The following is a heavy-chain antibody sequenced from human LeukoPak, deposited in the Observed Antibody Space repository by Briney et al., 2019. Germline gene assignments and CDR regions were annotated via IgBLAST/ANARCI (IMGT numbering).Heavy chain of an antibody. CDR2: ISAYNGHT. J-gene: IGHJ4*02. V-gene: IGHV1-18*04. Sequence: ASVKVSCKASGYTFTSYYMHWVRQAPGQGLEWMGWISAYNGHTNYAQKFQGRVTMTTDTSTSTAYMELRSLRSDDTAVYYCARDPYYYDSSGVLDYWGQGTLVTVSS. D-gene: IGHD3-22*01. CDR3: ARDPYYYDSSGVLDY. CDR1: GYTFTSYY.